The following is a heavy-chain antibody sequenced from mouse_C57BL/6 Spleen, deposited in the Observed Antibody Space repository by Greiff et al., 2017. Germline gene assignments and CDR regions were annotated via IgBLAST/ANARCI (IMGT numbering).Heavy chain of an antibody. Sequence: VHVKQSGTVLARPGASVKMSCKTSGYTFTSYWMHWVKQRPGQGLEWIGAIYPGNSDTSYNQKFKGKAKLTAVTSASTAYMELSSLTNEDSAVYYGTRSRYYGSSRYFDVWGTGTTVTVSS. J-gene: IGHJ1*03. D-gene: IGHD1-1*01. V-gene: IGHV1-5*01. CDR1: GYTFTSYW. CDR3: TRSRYYGSSRYFDV. CDR2: IYPGNSDT.